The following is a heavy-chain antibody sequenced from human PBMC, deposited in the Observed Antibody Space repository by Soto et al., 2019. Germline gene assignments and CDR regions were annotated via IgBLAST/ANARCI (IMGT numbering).Heavy chain of an antibody. Sequence: SETLSLTCTVSGGSISSSSYYWGWIRQPPGKGLEWIGSIYYSGSTYYNPSLKSRVTISVDTSKNQFSLKLSSVTAADTAVYYCARHPGLGHERIQLWSDYYYYGMDVWGQGTTVTVSS. V-gene: IGHV4-39*01. D-gene: IGHD5-18*01. J-gene: IGHJ6*02. CDR2: IYYSGST. CDR3: ARHPGLGHERIQLWSDYYYYGMDV. CDR1: GGSISSSSYY.